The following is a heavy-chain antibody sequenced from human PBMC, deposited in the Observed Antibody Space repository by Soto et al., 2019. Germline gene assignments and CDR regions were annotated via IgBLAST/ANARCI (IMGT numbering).Heavy chain of an antibody. CDR1: GGSFSGYY. J-gene: IGHJ4*02. CDR2: INHSGST. V-gene: IGHV4-34*01. CDR3: ARGNGSGSLYYFDY. D-gene: IGHD3-10*01. Sequence: SETLSLTCAVYGGSFSGYYWSWIRQPPGKGLEWIGEINHSGSTNYNPSLKSRVTISVDTSKNQFSLKLSSVTAADTAVYYCARGNGSGSLYYFDYWGQGTLVTVSS.